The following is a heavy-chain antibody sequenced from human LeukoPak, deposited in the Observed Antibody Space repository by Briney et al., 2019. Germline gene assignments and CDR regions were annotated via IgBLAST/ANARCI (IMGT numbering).Heavy chain of an antibody. J-gene: IGHJ4*02. CDR2: MDPNSGNT. CDR1: GYTFTSYD. CDR3: ARLVAASRGLDY. Sequence: ASVKVSCKASGYTFTSYDINWVRQATGQGLEWMGWMDPNSGNTGYAQKFQGRVTMTRNTSISTAYMELSSLRSEDTAVYYCARLVAASRGLDYWGQGTLVTVSS. V-gene: IGHV1-8*01. D-gene: IGHD2-15*01.